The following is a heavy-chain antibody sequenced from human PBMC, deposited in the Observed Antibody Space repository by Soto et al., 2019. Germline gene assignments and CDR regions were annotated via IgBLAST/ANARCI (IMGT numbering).Heavy chain of an antibody. D-gene: IGHD5-12*01. CDR1: GFTFRSYG. CDR2: IWYDGSNK. V-gene: IGHV3-33*01. Sequence: QVQLVESGGAVVQPGGSLRLSCIASGFTFRSYGMHWVRQAPGKGLEWVAVIWYDGSNKYYADSVKGRFTISRDNSKNTLYLQMNSLRAEETAVYYCARALRIDYWGQGTLVTVSS. J-gene: IGHJ4*02. CDR3: ARALRIDY.